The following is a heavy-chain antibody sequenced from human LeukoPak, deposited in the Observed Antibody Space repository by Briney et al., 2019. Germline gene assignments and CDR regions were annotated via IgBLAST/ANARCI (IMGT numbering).Heavy chain of an antibody. CDR2: INYSGRT. D-gene: IGHD2-2*01. CDR1: GGSISSYY. J-gene: IGHJ3*02. V-gene: IGHV4-59*08. Sequence: SETLSLTCTVSGGSISSYYWSWIRQPPGKGLEWVGYINYSGRTDYNPSLKSRVAISADTSKNRFSLMLSSVTAADTAVYFCARTFSTSYPDAFDIWGQGTMVTVSS. CDR3: ARTFSTSYPDAFDI.